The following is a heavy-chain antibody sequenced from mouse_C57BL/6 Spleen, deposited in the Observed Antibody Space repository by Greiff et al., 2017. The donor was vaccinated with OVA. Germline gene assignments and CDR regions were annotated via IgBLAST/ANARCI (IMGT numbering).Heavy chain of an antibody. J-gene: IGHJ4*01. CDR2: IYPSDSET. Sequence: VQLQQPGAELVRPGSSVKLSCKASGYTFTSYWMDWVKQRPGQGLEWIGNIYPSDSETHYNQKFKDKATLTVDKSSSTAYMQLSSLTSEDSAVYYCARLGLYAMDCWGQGTSATVSS. V-gene: IGHV1-61*01. CDR3: ARLGLYAMDC. CDR1: GYTFTSYW. D-gene: IGHD4-1*01.